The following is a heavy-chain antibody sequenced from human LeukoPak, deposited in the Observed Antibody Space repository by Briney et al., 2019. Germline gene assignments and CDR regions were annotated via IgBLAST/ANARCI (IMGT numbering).Heavy chain of an antibody. CDR1: GYTFTGYY. J-gene: IGHJ4*02. CDR2: INPNSGGT. D-gene: IGHD3-16*01. CDR3: ARDGSLRLGD. Sequence: GASVKVSCKASGYTFTGYYMHWVRQAPGQGLEWMGWINPNSGGTNYAPKFQGRVTMTRDTSFSTAYMELSGLRSDDTAVYYCARDGSLRLGDWGQGTLVTVSS. V-gene: IGHV1-2*02.